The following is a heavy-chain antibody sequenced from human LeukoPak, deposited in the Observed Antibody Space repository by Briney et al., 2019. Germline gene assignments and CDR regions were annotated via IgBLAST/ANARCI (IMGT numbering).Heavy chain of an antibody. CDR2: ISSSSSYI. J-gene: IGHJ4*02. D-gene: IGHD1-26*01. Sequence: PGGSLRLSCAASGFTFSSYSMNWVRQAPGKGLEWVSSISSSSSYIYYADSVKGRFTISRDNAKNSLYLQMKSLRAEDTAVYYCAREYSGSYRIRHFDYWGQGTLVTVSS. CDR1: GFTFSSYS. V-gene: IGHV3-21*01. CDR3: AREYSGSYRIRHFDY.